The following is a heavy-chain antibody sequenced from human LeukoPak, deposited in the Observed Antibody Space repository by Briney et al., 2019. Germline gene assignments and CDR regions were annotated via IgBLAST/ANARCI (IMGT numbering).Heavy chain of an antibody. D-gene: IGHD2-2*01. CDR2: ISYDGSNK. Sequence: GGSLRLSCAASGFTFSSYAMHWVRQAPGKGLEWVAVISYDGSNKYYADSVKGRFTISRDNSENTLYLQMNSLRAEDTAVYYCARDSSWSPRIVVVPAAKSVGGYFQHWGQGTLVTVSS. CDR1: GFTFSSYA. V-gene: IGHV3-30*04. J-gene: IGHJ1*01. CDR3: ARDSSWSPRIVVVPAAKSVGGYFQH.